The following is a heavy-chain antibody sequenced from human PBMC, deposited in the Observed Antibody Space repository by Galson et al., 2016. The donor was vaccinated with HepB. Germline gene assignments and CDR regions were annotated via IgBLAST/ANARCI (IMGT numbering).Heavy chain of an antibody. CDR3: SSAAYHHGSNGCYFAY. CDR1: GFTFSDYW. Sequence: SLRLSCAASGFTFSDYWVAWVRQTPGEGLEWVANIKQDGSEKYYVDSVKGRFTISRDNAKNSLYLQMNSLRPEDTAVYYCSSAAYHHGSNGCYFAYWGQGTLVTVSS. J-gene: IGHJ4*02. D-gene: IGHD3-22*01. V-gene: IGHV3-7*05. CDR2: IKQDGSEK.